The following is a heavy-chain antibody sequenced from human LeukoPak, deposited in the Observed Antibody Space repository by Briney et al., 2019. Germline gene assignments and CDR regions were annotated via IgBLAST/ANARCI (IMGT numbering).Heavy chain of an antibody. D-gene: IGHD2-2*01. CDR1: GYTFTSYD. Sequence: ASVKVSCKASGYTFTSYDINWVRQAPGQGLEWMGWISAYNGNTNYAQKFQGRVTMTTDTATSTAYMELRSLRSDDTAVYYCARGGDIVVVPGSKIYAFDIWGQGTMVTVSS. J-gene: IGHJ3*02. CDR2: ISAYNGNT. V-gene: IGHV1-18*01. CDR3: ARGGDIVVVPGSKIYAFDI.